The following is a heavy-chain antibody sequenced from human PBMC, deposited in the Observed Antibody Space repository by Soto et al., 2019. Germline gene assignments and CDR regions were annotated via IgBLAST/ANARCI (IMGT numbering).Heavy chain of an antibody. CDR1: GFTFSSNW. CDR3: ARDGQLVINYFDY. Sequence: GGSLILSCAASGFTFSSNWMIWVRQAPGKGLEWVANIKQDGSEKYYVDSVKGRFTISRDNAKNSLYLQMNSLRAEDTAVYYCARDGQLVINYFDYWGQGTLVTVSS. D-gene: IGHD6-13*01. V-gene: IGHV3-7*01. J-gene: IGHJ4*02. CDR2: IKQDGSEK.